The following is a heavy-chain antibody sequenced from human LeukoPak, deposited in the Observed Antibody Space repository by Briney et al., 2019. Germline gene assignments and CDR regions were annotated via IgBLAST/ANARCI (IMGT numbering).Heavy chain of an antibody. D-gene: IGHD3-3*01. CDR3: GRLFYDFWSGHYYYYMDV. J-gene: IGHJ6*03. Sequence: SETLSLTCTVSGGSIRSTSYYWGWIRQPPGKGLEWIGSIYYSGSTYYNPSLKSRVTISVDTSKNQFSLKLSSVTAADSAVYYCGRLFYDFWSGHYYYYMDVWGKGTTVTVSS. V-gene: IGHV4-39*01. CDR2: IYYSGST. CDR1: GGSIRSTSYY.